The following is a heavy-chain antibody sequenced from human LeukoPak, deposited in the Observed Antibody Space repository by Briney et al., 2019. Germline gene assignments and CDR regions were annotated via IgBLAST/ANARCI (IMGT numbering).Heavy chain of an antibody. Sequence: GGSLRLSCAASGFTVSSNYMSWVRQAPGKGLEWVSVIYSGGSTYYADSVKGRFTISRHNSKNTLYLQMNSLRAEDTAVYYCAKLLRYSDQGAFDIWGQGTMVTVSS. D-gene: IGHD3-9*01. V-gene: IGHV3-53*04. CDR1: GFTVSSNY. J-gene: IGHJ3*02. CDR3: AKLLRYSDQGAFDI. CDR2: IYSGGST.